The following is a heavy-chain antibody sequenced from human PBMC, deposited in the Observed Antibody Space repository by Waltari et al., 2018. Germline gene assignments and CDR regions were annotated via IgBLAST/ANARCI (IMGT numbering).Heavy chain of an antibody. CDR3: APLPGGSGQTFDY. CDR1: GYTFIDYY. Sequence: EVQLVQSGAGVKKPGATGKISCKASGYTFIDYYMHWVQQAPGKGLEWVGRIDPEDGETVYAEKFQGRVTITADTSTDTSYLELSSLRSDDTAVYYCAPLPGGSGQTFDYWGQGTLLTVSS. CDR2: IDPEDGET. V-gene: IGHV1-69-2*01. D-gene: IGHD3-10*01. J-gene: IGHJ4*02.